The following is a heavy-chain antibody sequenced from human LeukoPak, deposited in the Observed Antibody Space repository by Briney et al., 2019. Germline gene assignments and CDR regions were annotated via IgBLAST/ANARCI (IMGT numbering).Heavy chain of an antibody. CDR1: GFTFSSYA. CDR3: AKGTYFDWLLSRGYYFDY. Sequence: GGSLRLSCAASGFTFSSYAMSWVRQAPGKGLEWVSAISGSGGSTYYADSVKGRFTISRDNSKNTLYLQMGSLRAEDTAVYYCAKGTYFDWLLSRGYYFDYWGQGTLVTASS. D-gene: IGHD3-9*01. J-gene: IGHJ4*02. CDR2: ISGSGGST. V-gene: IGHV3-23*01.